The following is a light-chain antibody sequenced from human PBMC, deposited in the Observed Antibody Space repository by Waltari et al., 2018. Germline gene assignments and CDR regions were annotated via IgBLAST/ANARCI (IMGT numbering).Light chain of an antibody. Sequence: DIVMTQSPDSLTVSLGERATIDCKSSQRFLYGPNMKNYIAWYQLKSGQPPKLLISWASTRESGVPDRFSGSGSGTEFTLTISDLQAEDVAVYYCQEYYTDSLTFGGGTKVEIK. CDR3: QEYYTDSLT. CDR2: WAS. J-gene: IGKJ4*01. V-gene: IGKV4-1*01. CDR1: QRFLYGPNMKNY.